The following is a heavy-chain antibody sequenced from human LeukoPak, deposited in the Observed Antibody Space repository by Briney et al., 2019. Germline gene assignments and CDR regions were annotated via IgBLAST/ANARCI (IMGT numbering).Heavy chain of an antibody. CDR2: IDPSDSYT. V-gene: IGHV5-10-1*01. CDR1: GYSFTSYW. J-gene: IGHJ4*02. D-gene: IGHD3-22*01. Sequence: GESLKISCKGSGYSFTSYWISWVRQMPGKGLAWMGRIDPSDSYTNYSPSFQGHVTISADKSISTAYLQWSSLKDSDTAMYYCARRNYYYDSSGYYYYFDYWGQGTLVTVSS. CDR3: ARRNYYYDSSGYYYYFDY.